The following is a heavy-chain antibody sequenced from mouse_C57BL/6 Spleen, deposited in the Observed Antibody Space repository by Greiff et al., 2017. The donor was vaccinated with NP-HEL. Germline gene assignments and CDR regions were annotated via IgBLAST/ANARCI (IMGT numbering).Heavy chain of an antibody. CDR2: IHPNSGST. V-gene: IGHV1-64*01. J-gene: IGHJ4*01. Sequence: VQLQQPGAELVKPGASVKLSCKASGYTFTSYWMHWVKQRPGQGLGWIGMIHPNSGSTNYNEKFKSKATLTVDKSSSTAYMQLSSLTSEDSAVYYCARRGYSNYIYYAMDYWGQGTSVTVSS. CDR1: GYTFTSYW. CDR3: ARRGYSNYIYYAMDY. D-gene: IGHD2-5*01.